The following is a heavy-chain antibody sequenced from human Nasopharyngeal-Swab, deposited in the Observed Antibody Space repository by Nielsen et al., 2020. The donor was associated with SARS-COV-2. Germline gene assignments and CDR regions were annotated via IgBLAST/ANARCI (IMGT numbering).Heavy chain of an antibody. CDR3: AKDRDSGDDSDDYYHYYGMDV. CDR2: ISGSDHTT. V-gene: IGHV3-23*01. Sequence: GESLKISCAASGFTFRSYAISWARQAPGKGLEWVSVISGSDHTTYYADSVKGRFTISRDNSKNTVNLQMNSLRVEDTAIYYCAKDRDSGDDSDDYYHYYGMDVWGQGTTVTVSS. J-gene: IGHJ6*02. CDR1: GFTFRSYA. D-gene: IGHD5-12*01.